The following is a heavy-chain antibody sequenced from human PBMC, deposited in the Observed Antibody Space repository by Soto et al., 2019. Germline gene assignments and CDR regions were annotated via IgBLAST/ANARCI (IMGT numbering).Heavy chain of an antibody. CDR3: ARGASGAFYLDS. Sequence: VRFLRVSCAAAGFTCNSYWRHWVRQAPGEGLVWVSRINGDGSTTNYADSVKGRFASSRDNAKSTLYLQMNSLGAEDTAVYYCARGASGAFYLDSWGQGTLVTVSS. CDR2: INGDGSTT. J-gene: IGHJ4*02. V-gene: IGHV3-74*01. D-gene: IGHD3-10*01. CDR1: GFTCNSYW.